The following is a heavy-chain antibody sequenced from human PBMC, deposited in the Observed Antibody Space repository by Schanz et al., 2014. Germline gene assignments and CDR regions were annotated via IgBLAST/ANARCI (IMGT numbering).Heavy chain of an antibody. V-gene: IGHV3-30*07. CDR3: AKVAPAATYLDS. Sequence: QAQLVESGGGVVQPGRSLRLSCAASGFTFRSHAMHWVRQAPGKGLEWGAVISHDGSKKYYADSVKGRFTISRDNAKNSLFLQMNSLSAEDTAVYYCAKVAPAATYLDSWGLGTLVTVSS. J-gene: IGHJ4*02. CDR1: GFTFRSHA. D-gene: IGHD2-2*01. CDR2: ISHDGSKK.